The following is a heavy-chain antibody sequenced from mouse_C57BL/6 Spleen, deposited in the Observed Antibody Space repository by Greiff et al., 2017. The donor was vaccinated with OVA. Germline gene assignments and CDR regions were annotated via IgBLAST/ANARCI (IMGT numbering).Heavy chain of an antibody. Sequence: EVKLVESGPGLVKPSQSLSLTCSVTGYSITSGYYWNWIRQFPGNKLEWMGYISYDGSNNYNPSLKNRISITRDTSKNQFFLKLNSVTTEDTATYYCASGDYYGSSYLAYWGQGTLVTVSA. V-gene: IGHV3-6*01. CDR3: ASGDYYGSSYLAY. D-gene: IGHD1-1*01. CDR2: ISYDGSN. J-gene: IGHJ3*01. CDR1: GYSITSGYY.